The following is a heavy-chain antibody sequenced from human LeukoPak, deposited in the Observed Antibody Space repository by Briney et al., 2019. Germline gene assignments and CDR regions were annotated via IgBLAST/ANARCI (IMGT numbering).Heavy chain of an antibody. CDR3: ARGPTYSSFYFDY. J-gene: IGHJ4*02. D-gene: IGHD6-6*01. CDR1: GGTFSSYA. CDR2: IIPIFGTA. V-gene: IGHV1-69*06. Sequence: SVKVSCKASGGTFSSYAISWVRQAPGQGLEWMGGIIPIFGTANYAQKFQGRVTITADKSTSTAYMELSSLRSEDTAVYYCARGPTYSSFYFDYWGQGTLVTVSS.